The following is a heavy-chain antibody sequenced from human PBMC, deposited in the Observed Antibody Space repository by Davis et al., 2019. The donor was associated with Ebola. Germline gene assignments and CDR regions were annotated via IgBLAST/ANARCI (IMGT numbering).Heavy chain of an antibody. J-gene: IGHJ3*02. CDR2: IYWDDDK. V-gene: IGHV2-5*02. D-gene: IGHD2-2*01. Sequence: SGSTLVKPTQTLTLTCTFSGFSFSTSGVGVAWIRQPPGKALEWLALIYWDDDKRYSPSLKSRPTITKDTSNKRVFLTMTNMDPVDTATYYCTHRGGYCSSTSCFSGDAFDIWGQGTMVIVSS. CDR3: THRGGYCSSTSCFSGDAFDI. CDR1: GFSFSTSGVG.